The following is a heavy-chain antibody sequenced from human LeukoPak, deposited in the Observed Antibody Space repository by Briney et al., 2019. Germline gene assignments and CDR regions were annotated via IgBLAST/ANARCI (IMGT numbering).Heavy chain of an antibody. J-gene: IGHJ6*02. V-gene: IGHV1-2*02. CDR1: GYTFTRYY. CDR3: AREPADYCSSTSCPGPDYGMDV. CDR2: INPNSGGT. D-gene: IGHD2-2*01. Sequence: ASVKVSCKASGYTFTRYYMHWVRQAPGQGLEWMGWINPNSGGTNYAQKFQGRVTMTRDTSISTAYMELSRLRADDTAVYYCAREPADYCSSTSCPGPDYGMDVWGQGTTVTVSS.